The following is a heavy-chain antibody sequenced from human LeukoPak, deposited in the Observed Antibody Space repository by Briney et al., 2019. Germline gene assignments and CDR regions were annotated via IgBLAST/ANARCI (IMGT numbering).Heavy chain of an antibody. Sequence: GGSLRLSCAASGFTFGNFAMTWVRQAPGKGLEWVSSISNTGERTYYADSVKGRLTISRDNSRDTLYLRMSSLRAEDTAIYYCAKSRESSIWYSLADSWGQGTLVTVSS. CDR3: AKSRESSIWYSLADS. CDR2: ISNTGERT. V-gene: IGHV3-23*01. CDR1: GFTFGNFA. J-gene: IGHJ4*02. D-gene: IGHD6-13*01.